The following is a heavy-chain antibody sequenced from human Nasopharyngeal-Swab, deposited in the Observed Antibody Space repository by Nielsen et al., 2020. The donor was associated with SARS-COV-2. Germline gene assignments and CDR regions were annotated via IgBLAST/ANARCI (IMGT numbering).Heavy chain of an antibody. V-gene: IGHV1-2*04. CDR2: INPNSGGT. J-gene: IGHJ6*02. D-gene: IGHD5-12*01. Sequence: ASVKVSCKASGYTFTGYYMHWVRQAPGQGLEWMGWINPNSGGTNYAQKFQGWVTMTRDTSISTAYMELSRLRSDDTAVYYCARERRIVATILSDYYYGMDVWGQGTTV. CDR3: ARERRIVATILSDYYYGMDV. CDR1: GYTFTGYY.